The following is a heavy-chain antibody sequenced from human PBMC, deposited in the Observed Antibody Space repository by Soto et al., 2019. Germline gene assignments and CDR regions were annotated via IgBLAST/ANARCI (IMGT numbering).Heavy chain of an antibody. V-gene: IGHV3-74*01. Sequence: EVQLVESGGGLVQPGGSLRLSCAASGFTLSSYWMHWVRQVPGKGLMWVSRINSDGIRTNYADSVKGRFTISRDNAKNTLYLQTNSLRAEDTAVYYCARDLGNYDRYYFDYWGQGTLVTVSS. CDR1: GFTLSSYW. D-gene: IGHD1-7*01. CDR3: ARDLGNYDRYYFDY. CDR2: INSDGIRT. J-gene: IGHJ4*02.